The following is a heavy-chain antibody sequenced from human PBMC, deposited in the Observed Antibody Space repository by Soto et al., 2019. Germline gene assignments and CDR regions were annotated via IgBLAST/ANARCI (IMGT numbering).Heavy chain of an antibody. Sequence: ASVKVSCKASGGTFSSYAISWVRQAPGQGLEWMGGIIPIFGTANYAQKFQGRVTITADESTSTAYMELSSLRSEDTAVYYCARDLSNYDILTGSSYYYYGMDVWGQGTTVTVSS. CDR2: IIPIFGTA. CDR3: ARDLSNYDILTGSSYYYYGMDV. V-gene: IGHV1-69*13. D-gene: IGHD3-9*01. CDR1: GGTFSSYA. J-gene: IGHJ6*02.